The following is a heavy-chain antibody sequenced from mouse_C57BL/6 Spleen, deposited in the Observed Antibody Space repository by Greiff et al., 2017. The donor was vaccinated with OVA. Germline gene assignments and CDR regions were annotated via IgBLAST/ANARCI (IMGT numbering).Heavy chain of an antibody. CDR1: GFTFSDYG. Sequence: EVNLVESGGGLVKPGGSLKLSCAASGFTFSDYGMHWVRQAPEKGLEWVVYISSGSSTIYYADTVKGRFTISRDNAKNTLFLQMTSLRSEDTAMYYCARSGGSSPYYAMDYWGQGTSVTVSS. V-gene: IGHV5-17*01. D-gene: IGHD1-1*01. CDR3: ARSGGSSPYYAMDY. J-gene: IGHJ4*01. CDR2: ISSGSSTI.